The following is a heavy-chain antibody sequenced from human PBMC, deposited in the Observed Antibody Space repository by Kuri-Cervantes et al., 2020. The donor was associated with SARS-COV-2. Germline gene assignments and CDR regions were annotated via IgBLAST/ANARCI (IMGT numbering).Heavy chain of an antibody. D-gene: IGHD2-2*01. V-gene: IGHV4-4*07. CDR3: ARVVPAADESLYYYYMDV. CDR2: IYTSGST. J-gene: IGHJ6*03. CDR1: GGSISSYY. Sequence: SETLSLTCTVSGGSISSYYWSWIRQPAGKGLEWIGRIYTSGSTNYNPSLKSRVTMSVDTSKNQFSLKLSSVTAADTAVYYCARVVPAADESLYYYYMDVWGKGTTVTVSS.